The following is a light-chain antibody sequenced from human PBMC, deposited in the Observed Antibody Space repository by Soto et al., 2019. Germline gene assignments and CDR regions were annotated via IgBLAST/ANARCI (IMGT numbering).Light chain of an antibody. CDR2: DVD. J-gene: IGLJ1*01. V-gene: IGLV2-14*01. CDR1: SSDVGGYNY. CDR3: SSYTNSNTLV. Sequence: QSALTQPASVSGSPGQSITISCTGTSSDVGGYNYVSWYQQYPGKAPKLMIYDVDTRPSGVSHRFSGSKSGNTASLTISGLQADDEADYYCSSYTNSNTLVFGSGTKLTVL.